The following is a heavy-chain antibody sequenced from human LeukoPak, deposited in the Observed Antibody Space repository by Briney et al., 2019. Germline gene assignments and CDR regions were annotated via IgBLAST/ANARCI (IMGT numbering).Heavy chain of an antibody. CDR3: ARPTYYDFWSGYRHDAFDI. CDR2: INPNSGGT. D-gene: IGHD3-3*01. CDR1: GYTFTGYY. V-gene: IGHV1-2*02. Sequence: GASVKVSCKASGYTFTGYYMHWVRQAPGQGLEWMGWINPNSGGTNYAQKFQGRVTMTRDTSISKAYMELSRLRSDDTAVYYCARPTYYDFWSGYRHDAFDIWGQGTMVTVSS. J-gene: IGHJ3*02.